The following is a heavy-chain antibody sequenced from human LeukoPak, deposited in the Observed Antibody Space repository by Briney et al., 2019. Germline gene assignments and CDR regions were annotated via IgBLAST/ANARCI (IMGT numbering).Heavy chain of an antibody. D-gene: IGHD2-2*01. CDR2: IYDSGST. V-gene: IGHV4-30-4*08. CDR3: ARARWGYIVVVPAANSHYYFDS. Sequence: SQTLSLTCTVSGGSISSGDSYWSWIRQPPGKGLEWIGYIYDSGSTDYNPSLKSRVTISVDTSKNQFSLKLSSVTAADTAVYYCARARWGYIVVVPAANSHYYFDSWGQGTLVTVSS. CDR1: GGSISSGDSY. J-gene: IGHJ4*02.